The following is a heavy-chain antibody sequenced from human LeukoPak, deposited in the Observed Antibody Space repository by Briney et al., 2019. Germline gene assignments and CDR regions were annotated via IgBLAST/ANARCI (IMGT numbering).Heavy chain of an antibody. J-gene: IGHJ5*02. CDR1: GASISSSY. V-gene: IGHV4-59*01. D-gene: IGHD1-26*01. Sequence: SETLSLTCTVSGASISSSYWSWIRQPPGMGLEWIGYIYYSGSTSYNPSLKSRVTISSDTSKNQFSLKVTSVTAADTAMYYCARDFGSYKGGRWFDPWGQGTLVTVSS. CDR3: ARDFGSYKGGRWFDP. CDR2: IYYSGST.